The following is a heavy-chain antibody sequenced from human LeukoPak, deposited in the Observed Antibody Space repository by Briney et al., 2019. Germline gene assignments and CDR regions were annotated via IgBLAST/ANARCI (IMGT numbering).Heavy chain of an antibody. CDR3: ATLTSFDY. CDR1: GFTFSSYV. CDR2: ISYDGSNK. J-gene: IGHJ4*02. Sequence: GGSLRLSCAASGFTFSSYVMHWVRQAPGKGLEWVAVISYDGSNKYYADSVKGRFTISRDNSKNTLYLQMNSLRAEDTAVYYCATLTSFDYWGQGTLVTVSS. V-gene: IGHV3-30*04.